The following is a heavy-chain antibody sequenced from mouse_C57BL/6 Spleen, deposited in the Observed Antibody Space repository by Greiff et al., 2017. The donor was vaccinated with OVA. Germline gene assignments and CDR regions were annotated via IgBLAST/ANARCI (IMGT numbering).Heavy chain of an antibody. CDR2: IWSGGST. CDR3: ARNCLYGSSFWYFDV. CDR1: GFSLTSYG. Sequence: QVQLQQSGPGLVQPSQSLSITCTVSGFSLTSYGVHWVRQSPGKGLEWLGVIWSGGSTDDNAAFISRLSISKDNSKSQVFFKMNSLQADDTAIYYCARNCLYGSSFWYFDVWGTGTTVTVSS. V-gene: IGHV2-2*01. J-gene: IGHJ1*03. D-gene: IGHD1-1*01.